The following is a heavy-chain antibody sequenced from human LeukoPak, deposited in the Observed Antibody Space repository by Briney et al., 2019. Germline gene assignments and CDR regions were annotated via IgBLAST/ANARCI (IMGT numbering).Heavy chain of an antibody. CDR3: AKDAGYSYDRYFDY. D-gene: IGHD5-18*01. CDR1: GLTFRSYV. CDR2: ISGSGDST. J-gene: IGHJ4*02. V-gene: IGHV3-23*01. Sequence: LGGSLRLSCTVSGLTFRSYVMTWVRQAPGKGLEWASSISGSGDSTSFADSVKGQFTISRDNSKNTLHLLMDSLRAEDTAVYYCAKDAGYSYDRYFDYWGQGALVTVSS.